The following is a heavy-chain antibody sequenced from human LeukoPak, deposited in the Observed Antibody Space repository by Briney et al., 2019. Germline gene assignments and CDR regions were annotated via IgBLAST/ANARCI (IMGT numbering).Heavy chain of an antibody. J-gene: IGHJ4*02. CDR2: INHSGST. D-gene: IGHD3-16*02. CDR1: GGSFSGYY. V-gene: IGHV4-34*01. Sequence: SETLSLTCAVYGGSFSGYYWSWIRQPPGKGLEWIGEINHSGSTNYNPSLKSRVTISVDTSKTQFSLKLSSVTAADTAVYYCARAQLGTLGELSLWGQGTLVTVSS. CDR3: ARAQLGTLGELSL.